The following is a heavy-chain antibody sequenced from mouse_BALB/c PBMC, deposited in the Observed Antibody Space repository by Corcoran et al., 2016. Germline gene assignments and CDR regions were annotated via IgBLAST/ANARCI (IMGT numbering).Heavy chain of an antibody. CDR1: GYSITSGYY. Sequence: DVQLQESGPGLVKPSQSLSLTCSVTGYSITSGYYWNWIRQFPGNKLEWMGYISYDGSNNYNPSLKNRISITRDTSKNHFFLKLNSVTTEDTATYYCARDGTDWYFDVWGAGTTVTVSS. V-gene: IGHV3-6*02. J-gene: IGHJ1*01. CDR2: ISYDGSN. CDR3: ARDGTDWYFDV. D-gene: IGHD3-3*01.